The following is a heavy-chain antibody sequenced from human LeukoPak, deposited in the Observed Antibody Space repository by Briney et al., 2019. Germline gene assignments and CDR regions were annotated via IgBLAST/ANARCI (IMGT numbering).Heavy chain of an antibody. CDR2: IYYSGST. Sequence: SETLSLTCTVSGGSISSYYWSWIRQPPGKGLEWIGYIYYSGSTNYNPSLKSRVTISVDTSKNQFSLKLSSVAAADTAVYYCARGKLYGDSFDYWGQGTLVTVSS. CDR1: GGSISSYY. V-gene: IGHV4-59*01. D-gene: IGHD4-17*01. J-gene: IGHJ4*02. CDR3: ARGKLYGDSFDY.